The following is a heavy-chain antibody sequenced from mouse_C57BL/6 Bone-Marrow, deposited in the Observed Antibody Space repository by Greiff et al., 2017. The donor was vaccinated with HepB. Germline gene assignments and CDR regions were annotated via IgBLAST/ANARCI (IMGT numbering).Heavy chain of an antibody. CDR1: GYTFTSYW. D-gene: IGHD3-2*02. CDR3: ARTQAWFAY. V-gene: IGHV1-50*01. Sequence: VKLQQPGAELVKPGASVKLSCKASGYTFTSYWMQWVKQRPGQGLEWIGEIDPSDSYTNYNQKFKGKATLTVDTSSSTAYMQLSSLTSEDSAVYYCARTQAWFAYWGQGTLVTVSA. J-gene: IGHJ3*01. CDR2: IDPSDSYT.